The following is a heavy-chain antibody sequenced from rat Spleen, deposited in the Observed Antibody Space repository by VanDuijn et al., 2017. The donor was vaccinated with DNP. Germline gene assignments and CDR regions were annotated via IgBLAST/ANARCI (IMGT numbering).Heavy chain of an antibody. Sequence: QVQLQQSGAELAKPGSSVMISCRASGYTFTTYYIGWIKQTTRQGLEFIGYINMGSGGTNYNENFKGKATLTVDKSSSTAFMQLNSLTPDDSAVYYCARRRLPYWYFDFWGPGTMVTVSS. J-gene: IGHJ1*01. CDR2: INMGSGGT. V-gene: IGHV1-43*01. CDR3: ARRRLPYWYFDF. D-gene: IGHD1-4*01. CDR1: GYTFTTYY.